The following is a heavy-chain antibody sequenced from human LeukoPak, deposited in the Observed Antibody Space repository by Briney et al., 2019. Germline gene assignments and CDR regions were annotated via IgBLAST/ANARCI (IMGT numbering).Heavy chain of an antibody. D-gene: IGHD4-17*01. Sequence: GGSLRLSCAASGFTFRNYAVVWVRQAPGKGLEWVSAITGSGATTYYADSVRGRFTIYRDNSKNTLELQMNSLRGEDTAVYYCGKDPNGDYVGAFDFQRWGQGTLVTVSS. CDR2: ITGSGATT. J-gene: IGHJ1*01. CDR3: GKDPNGDYVGAFDFQR. CDR1: GFTFRNYA. V-gene: IGHV3-23*01.